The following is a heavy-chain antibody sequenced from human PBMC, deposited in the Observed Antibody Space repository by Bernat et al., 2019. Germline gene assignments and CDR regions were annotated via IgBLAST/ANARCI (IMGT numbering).Heavy chain of an antibody. CDR2: INSNGVST. J-gene: IGHJ4*02. CDR3: VKDGYCNSTGCYTLDY. Sequence: EVQLVESGGGLVQPGGSLRLSCSASGFTFSTYAMHWVRQAPGKGLEYVSAINSNGVSTYYADSVKDRFTISRDNSKNTLYLQMSSLRAEETAVYYCVKDGYCNSTGCYTLDYWGQGTLVTVSS. CDR1: GFTFSTYA. D-gene: IGHD2-2*02. V-gene: IGHV3-64D*06.